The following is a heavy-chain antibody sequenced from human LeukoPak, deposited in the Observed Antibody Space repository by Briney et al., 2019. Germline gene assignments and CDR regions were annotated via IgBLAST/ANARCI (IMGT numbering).Heavy chain of an antibody. J-gene: IGHJ4*02. Sequence: SQTVSLTCAISGDSVSSNSASWNWIRQSPSRGLEWQGRTCYRSKWNNNYAVSVKSRITINPDTSKDQFSLQLNSVTPEDAAVYYCARGVVGSHHYLDNWGQGTLVTVSS. V-gene: IGHV6-1*01. CDR3: ARGVVGSHHYLDN. CDR2: TCYRSKWNN. CDR1: GDSVSSNSAS. D-gene: IGHD3-22*01.